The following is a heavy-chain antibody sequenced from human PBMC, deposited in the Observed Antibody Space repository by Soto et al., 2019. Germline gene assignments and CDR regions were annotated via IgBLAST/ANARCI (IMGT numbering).Heavy chain of an antibody. D-gene: IGHD3-9*01. CDR3: ARLGPDYDILTGRDYYGMDV. CDR1: GGSFSGYY. Sequence: QVQLQQWGAGLLKPSETLSLTCAVYGGSFSGYYWSWIRQPPGKGLEWIGEINHSGSTNYNPSLKSRVTISVDTSKNQFSLKLSSVTAADTAVYYCARLGPDYDILTGRDYYGMDVWGQGTTVTVSS. CDR2: INHSGST. V-gene: IGHV4-34*01. J-gene: IGHJ6*02.